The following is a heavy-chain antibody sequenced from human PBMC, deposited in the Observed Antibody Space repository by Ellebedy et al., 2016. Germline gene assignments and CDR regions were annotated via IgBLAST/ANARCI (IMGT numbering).Heavy chain of an antibody. D-gene: IGHD1-26*01. V-gene: IGHV3-48*01. CDR3: ARDWGYGSYCVDY. CDR2: ISSSSSTI. Sequence: GESLKISXAASGFTFSSYSMNWVRQAPGKGLEWVSYISSSSSTIYYADSVKGRFTISRDNSKNTLYLQMNSLRAEDTAVYYCARDWGYGSYCVDYWGQGTLVTVSS. CDR1: GFTFSSYS. J-gene: IGHJ4*02.